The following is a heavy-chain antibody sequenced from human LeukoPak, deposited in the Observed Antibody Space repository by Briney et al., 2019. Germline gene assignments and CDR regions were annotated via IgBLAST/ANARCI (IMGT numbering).Heavy chain of an antibody. J-gene: IGHJ5*02. CDR1: GFTFYSYG. D-gene: IGHD3-10*01. CDR3: AKDLIRDVWFGES. V-gene: IGHV3-30*02. CDR2: IRYAGGET. Sequence: GGSLRLSCAASGFTFYSYGFHWVRQAPGKGLEWVAFIRYAGGETFYADSVKGRFTISRDNSKNTLFLQMNSLRVEDTATYYCAKDLIRDVWFGESWGQGTLVTVSS.